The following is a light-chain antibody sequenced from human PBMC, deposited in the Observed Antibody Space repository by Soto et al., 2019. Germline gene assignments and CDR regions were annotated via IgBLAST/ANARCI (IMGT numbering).Light chain of an antibody. V-gene: IGLV2-23*02. CDR1: SSDVGNYNF. CDR3: CSYAERSTWV. Sequence: QSALTQPASVSGSPGQSITISCTGTSSDVGNYNFISWYQQHPGKAPKVTIYEVSKRPTGVSNRFSGSKSGNTASLTISGLQAEDEADYYCCSYAERSTWVLGGGTKLTVL. CDR2: EVS. J-gene: IGLJ3*02.